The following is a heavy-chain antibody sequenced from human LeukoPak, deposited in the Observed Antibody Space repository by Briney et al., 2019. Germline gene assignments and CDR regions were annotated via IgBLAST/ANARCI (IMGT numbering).Heavy chain of an antibody. Sequence: ASVKVSRKASGYTFTSYDINWVRQATGQGLEWMGWMNPNSGNTGYAQKFQGRVTMTRNTSISTAYMELSSLRSEDTAVYYCARIYYDILTGYWDYYYGMDVWGQGTTVTVSS. CDR2: MNPNSGNT. CDR1: GYTFTSYD. CDR3: ARIYYDILTGYWDYYYGMDV. V-gene: IGHV1-8*01. D-gene: IGHD3-9*01. J-gene: IGHJ6*02.